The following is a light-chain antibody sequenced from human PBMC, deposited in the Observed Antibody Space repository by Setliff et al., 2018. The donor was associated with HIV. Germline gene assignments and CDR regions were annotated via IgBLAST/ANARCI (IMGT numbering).Light chain of an antibody. CDR3: GSDAPGAAASSIYV. V-gene: IGLV2-23*02. CDR2: EVN. J-gene: IGLJ1*01. CDR1: SNDIGAYNL. Sequence: QSVLTQPASVSGSPGQSITISCTGTSNDIGAYNLVSWYQQHPGKAPKLVIYEVNKRPSGISSRFSASKSGTTASLTISGLQAEDEADEHGGSDAPGAAASSIYVLGNG.